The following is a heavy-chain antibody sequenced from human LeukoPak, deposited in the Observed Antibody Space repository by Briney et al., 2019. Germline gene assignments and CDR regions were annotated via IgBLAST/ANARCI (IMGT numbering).Heavy chain of an antibody. V-gene: IGHV3-30-3*01. Sequence: GGSLRLSCAASGFTFSSYAMHWVRQAPGKGLEWVAVISYDGSNKYYADSVKGRFTISRDNSKNTLYLQMNSLRAEDTAVYYCAKFSSGWYEIYLDYWGQGTLVTVSS. CDR2: ISYDGSNK. J-gene: IGHJ4*02. D-gene: IGHD6-19*01. CDR3: AKFSSGWYEIYLDY. CDR1: GFTFSSYA.